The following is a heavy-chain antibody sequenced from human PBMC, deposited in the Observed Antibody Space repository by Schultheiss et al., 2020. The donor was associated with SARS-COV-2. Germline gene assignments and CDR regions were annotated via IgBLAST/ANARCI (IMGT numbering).Heavy chain of an antibody. CDR1: GFTFSNYA. Sequence: GGSLRLSCAASGFTFSNYAMTWVSQAPGKGLEWVSVISNNAFSIHYADSVKGRFTISRDKSTLYLQMNSLRAEDTAVYYCARETWTGYSSTWTRYFQHWGQGTLVTVSS. CDR3: ARETWTGYSSTWTRYFQH. V-gene: IGHV3-23*01. D-gene: IGHD6-13*01. CDR2: ISNNAFSI. J-gene: IGHJ1*01.